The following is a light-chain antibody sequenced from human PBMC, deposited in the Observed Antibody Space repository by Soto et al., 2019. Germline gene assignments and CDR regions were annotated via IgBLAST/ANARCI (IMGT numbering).Light chain of an antibody. CDR3: QQYNSPWYT. Sequence: DIQMTQSPSTLSASVGDRVTITCRASQSISSWLVWYQQKPGKAPKLLIYDASSLESGVPSRFSGSGSGTEFTLTIRSLQPDDFATYYCQQYNSPWYTFGQGTKLEIK. V-gene: IGKV1-5*01. CDR1: QSISSW. CDR2: DAS. J-gene: IGKJ2*01.